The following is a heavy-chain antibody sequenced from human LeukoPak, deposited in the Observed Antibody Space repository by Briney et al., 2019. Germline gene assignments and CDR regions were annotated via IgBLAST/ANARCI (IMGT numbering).Heavy chain of an antibody. V-gene: IGHV1-18*01. J-gene: IGHJ4*02. Sequence: GASVKVSCKASGYTFTSYGISWVRQAPGQGLEWMGWISAYNGNTNYAQKLQGRVTMTTDTSTSTAYMELRSLRSDDTAVYYCARARTSRITMVRGVIITPNNFDYWGQGTLVTVSS. CDR3: ARARTSRITMVRGVIITPNNFDY. CDR1: GYTFTSYG. CDR2: ISAYNGNT. D-gene: IGHD3-10*01.